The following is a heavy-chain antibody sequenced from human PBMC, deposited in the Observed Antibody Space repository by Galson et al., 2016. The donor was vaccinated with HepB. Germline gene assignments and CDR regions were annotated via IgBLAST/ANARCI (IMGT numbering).Heavy chain of an antibody. CDR1: GFIFSSNG. CDR3: AKLSSGSQLSPGMDV. Sequence: SLRLSCAASGFIFSSNGMHWVRQAPGKGLEWVAVISHDGSNKYYVDSVRGRFTISRDNSKKTLYLQMNSLSAEDTAVYYCAKLSSGSQLSPGMDVWGQGTTVTVSS. J-gene: IGHJ6*02. V-gene: IGHV3-30*18. CDR2: ISHDGSNK. D-gene: IGHD1-26*01.